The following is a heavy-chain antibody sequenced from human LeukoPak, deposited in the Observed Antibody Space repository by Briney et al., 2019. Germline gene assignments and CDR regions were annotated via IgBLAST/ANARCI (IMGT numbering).Heavy chain of an antibody. CDR1: GFTVSSNY. CDR2: IYSGGST. J-gene: IGHJ6*02. CDR3: ARDREGIAAAPYGMDV. D-gene: IGHD6-13*01. Sequence: GGSLRLSCAASGFTVSSNYMNWVRQAPGKGLEWVSVIYSGGSTYYADSVKGRFTISRHNSKNTLYLQMNSLRAEDTAVYYCARDREGIAAAPYGMDVWGQGTTVTVSS. V-gene: IGHV3-53*04.